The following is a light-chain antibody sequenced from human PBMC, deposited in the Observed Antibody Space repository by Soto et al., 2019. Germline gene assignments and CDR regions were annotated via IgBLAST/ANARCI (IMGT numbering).Light chain of an antibody. Sequence: IVMTQSPDTLSVSPGEGATLSCRASQRISTNLAWYQQRPGQAPRLLIYDASTRATGIPARFSGSGSGTEFTLTISSLQSEDSAGYYWQQSHNRPSFGPGTKVEIK. CDR1: QRISTN. CDR3: QQSHNRPS. CDR2: DAS. V-gene: IGKV3D-15*01. J-gene: IGKJ3*01.